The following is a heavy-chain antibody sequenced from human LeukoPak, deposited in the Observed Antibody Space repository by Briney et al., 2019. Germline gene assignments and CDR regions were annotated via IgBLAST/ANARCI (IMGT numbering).Heavy chain of an antibody. Sequence: SETLSLTCTVSGGSISSYYWSWIRQPPGKGLEWIGYIYYSGSTNYNPSLKSRVTISVDTSKNQSSLKLSSVTAADTAVYYCARFTWFGVYDAFDIWGQGTMVTVSS. CDR1: GGSISSYY. CDR3: ARFTWFGVYDAFDI. V-gene: IGHV4-59*01. CDR2: IYYSGST. J-gene: IGHJ3*02. D-gene: IGHD3-10*01.